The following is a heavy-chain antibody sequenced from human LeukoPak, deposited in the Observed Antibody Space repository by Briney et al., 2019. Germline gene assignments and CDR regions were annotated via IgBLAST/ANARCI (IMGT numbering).Heavy chain of an antibody. J-gene: IGHJ4*02. CDR2: IYHSGST. CDR3: ARAPEYGLYYFDY. D-gene: IGHD1-14*01. CDR1: GGSISSSNW. V-gene: IGHV4-4*02. Sequence: SETLSLTCAVSGGSISSSNWWSWVRQPPGQGLEWIGEIYHSGSTNYNPSLKSRVSISVDTSKNQFSLKLTSVTAADTAVYYCARAPEYGLYYFDYWGQGTLVTVSS.